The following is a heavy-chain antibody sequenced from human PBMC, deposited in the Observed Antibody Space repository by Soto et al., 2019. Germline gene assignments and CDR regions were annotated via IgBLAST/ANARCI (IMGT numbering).Heavy chain of an antibody. Sequence: ASVKVSCKASGYTFTSYGISWVLQAPGQGLEWMGWISAYNGNTNYAQKLQGRVTMTTDTSTSTAYMELRSLRSDDTAVYYCARALGKYYDFWSGYSTQFDYWGQGTLVTSPQ. J-gene: IGHJ4*02. V-gene: IGHV1-18*01. CDR3: ARALGKYYDFWSGYSTQFDY. D-gene: IGHD3-3*01. CDR2: ISAYNGNT. CDR1: GYTFTSYG.